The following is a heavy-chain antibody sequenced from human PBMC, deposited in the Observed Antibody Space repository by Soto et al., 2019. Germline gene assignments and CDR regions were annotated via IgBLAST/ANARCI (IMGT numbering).Heavy chain of an antibody. D-gene: IGHD4-17*01. Sequence: QRLSCAASGFTFSSYGMHWVRQAPGKGLEWVAVIWYDGSNKYYADSVKGRFTISRDNSKNTLYLQMNSLRAEDTAVYYCASLGMTTVTTVVGWGQGTLVTVSS. V-gene: IGHV3-33*01. CDR1: GFTFSSYG. CDR2: IWYDGSNK. J-gene: IGHJ4*02. CDR3: ASLGMTTVTTVVG.